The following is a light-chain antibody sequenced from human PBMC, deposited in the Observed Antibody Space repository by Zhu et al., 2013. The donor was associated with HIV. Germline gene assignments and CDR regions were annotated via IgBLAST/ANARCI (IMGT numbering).Light chain of an antibody. CDR2: GAS. CDR3: QQYGNSPLT. V-gene: IGKV3-20*01. Sequence: EIELTQSPGTLSLSPGERATLSCRASQSVASSYLAWYQQKPGQAPRLLIYGASGRATGIPDRFSGSGSGTDFTLTISRLEPEDFAVYYCQQYGNSPLTFGQGTKV. J-gene: IGKJ1*01. CDR1: QSVASSY.